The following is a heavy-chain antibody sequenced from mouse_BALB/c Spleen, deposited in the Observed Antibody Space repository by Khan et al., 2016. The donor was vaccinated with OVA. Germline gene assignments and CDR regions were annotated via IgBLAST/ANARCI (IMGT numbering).Heavy chain of an antibody. CDR1: GYTFTDYY. J-gene: IGHJ3*01. Sequence: QVQLKQSGAELARPGASVKLSCKASGYTFTDYYINWVKQRTGQGLEWIGEISPGSGATYYNDRFKGKATLTADKSSSTTYMQLSSLTSEASAVYFCARRNYFGYTFAYWGQGTLVTVSA. CDR2: ISPGSGAT. CDR3: ARRNYFGYTFAY. D-gene: IGHD1-2*01. V-gene: IGHV1-77*01.